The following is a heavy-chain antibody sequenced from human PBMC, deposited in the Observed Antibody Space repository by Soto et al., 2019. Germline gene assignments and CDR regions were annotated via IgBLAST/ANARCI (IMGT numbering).Heavy chain of an antibody. CDR3: AEGVAQYYYCMDV. V-gene: IGHV3-9*01. Sequence: EVQLVESGGGLVQPGRSLRLSCAASGFNFDDYAMHWVRQAPGKGLEWVSGISWNSGSIGYADSVKGRFSISRDNAKNCLSRQMNSLRAEDTALYYCAEGVAQYYYCMDVWGQGATVTVFS. CDR2: ISWNSGSI. CDR1: GFNFDDYA. D-gene: IGHD2-15*01. J-gene: IGHJ6*02.